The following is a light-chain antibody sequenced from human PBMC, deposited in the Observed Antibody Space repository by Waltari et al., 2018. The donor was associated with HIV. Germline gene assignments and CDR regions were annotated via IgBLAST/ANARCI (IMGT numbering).Light chain of an antibody. Sequence: DVVMTQSPLSLSVTLGQPASVSCRSSQTLGCHDSSTFLSWYHQRPGQSPRRLIYKVSDRDSAVPARFSGSGSGTDFTLKISSVEAEDVGIYYCMQGTHWPWTFGQGTKVEIK. V-gene: IGKV2-30*01. CDR2: KVS. CDR3: MQGTHWPWT. J-gene: IGKJ1*01. CDR1: QTLGCHDSSTF.